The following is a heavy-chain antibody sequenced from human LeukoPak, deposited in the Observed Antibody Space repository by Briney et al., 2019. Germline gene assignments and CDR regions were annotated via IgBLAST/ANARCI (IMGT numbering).Heavy chain of an antibody. CDR2: IYSGGST. J-gene: IGHJ4*02. CDR1: GFTVSSNY. D-gene: IGHD3-22*01. Sequence: GGSLRLSCAASGFTVSSNYMSWVRQAPGKGLEWVSVIYSGGSTYYADSVEGRFTISRDNSKNTLYLQMNSLRAEDTAVYYCASNYYDSSGYTYWGQGTLVTVSS. V-gene: IGHV3-53*01. CDR3: ASNYYDSSGYTY.